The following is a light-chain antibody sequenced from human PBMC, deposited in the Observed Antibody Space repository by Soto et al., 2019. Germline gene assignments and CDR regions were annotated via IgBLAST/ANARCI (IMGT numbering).Light chain of an antibody. CDR3: TSYTSSSTYV. CDR2: EVN. CDR1: SSDVDGYDY. V-gene: IGLV2-14*01. J-gene: IGLJ1*01. Sequence: QSVVTQPASVSGSPGQSITISCTGTSSDVDGYDYVSWYQQHPGKAPKLMIYEVNNRPSGVSTRFSGSKSGNTASLTISGLQADDEADYYCTSYTSSSTYVFGTGTQLTVL.